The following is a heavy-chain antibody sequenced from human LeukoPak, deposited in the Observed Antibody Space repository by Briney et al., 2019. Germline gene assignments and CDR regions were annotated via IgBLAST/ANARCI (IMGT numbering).Heavy chain of an antibody. J-gene: IGHJ4*02. D-gene: IGHD1-26*01. CDR3: ASSFVGATLGFYFDC. CDR2: IYYSGST. CDR1: GGSISSYY. V-gene: IGHV4-59*01. Sequence: SETLSLTCTVSGGSISSYYWTWIRQPPGKGLEWIGYIYYSGSTKYNPSLKSRVTISVDTSKNQFSLKLSSVTAADTAVYYCASSFVGATLGFYFDCWGQGTLVTVSS.